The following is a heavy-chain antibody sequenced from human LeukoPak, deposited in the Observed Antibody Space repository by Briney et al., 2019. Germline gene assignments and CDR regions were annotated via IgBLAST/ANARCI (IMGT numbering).Heavy chain of an antibody. D-gene: IGHD5-24*01. V-gene: IGHV4-59*01. CDR1: GGSISSYY. CDR3: ARESRRDGYKFDY. Sequence: PSETLSLTCTVSGGSISSYYWNWIRQPPGKGLEWIGYISYSGNTNYNPSLKSRLTISVDTSKNQFSLKLSSVTAADTAVYYCARESRRDGYKFDYWGQGTLVTVSS. CDR2: ISYSGNT. J-gene: IGHJ4*02.